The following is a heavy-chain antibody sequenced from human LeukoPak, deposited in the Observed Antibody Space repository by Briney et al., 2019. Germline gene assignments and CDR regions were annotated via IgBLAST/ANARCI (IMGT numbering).Heavy chain of an antibody. CDR3: AKGVAAGYYYYMDV. CDR2: ICWNSGRI. J-gene: IGHJ6*03. CDR1: GFTFDDNA. Sequence: PGRSLRLSCAASGFTFDDNAMHWVRQAPGKGLEWVSGICWNSGRIGYADSVKGRFTISRDNAKNSLYLQMNSLRAEDTALYYCAKGVAAGYYYYMDVWGKGTTVTVSS. D-gene: IGHD6-13*01. V-gene: IGHV3-9*01.